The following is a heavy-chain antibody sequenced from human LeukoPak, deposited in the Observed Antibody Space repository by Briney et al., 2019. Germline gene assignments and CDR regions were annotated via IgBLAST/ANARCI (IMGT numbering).Heavy chain of an antibody. CDR2: INPNSGGT. CDR1: GYTFTGYY. CDR3: AREAPDYGDYVFDY. J-gene: IGHJ4*02. D-gene: IGHD4-17*01. Sequence: ASVNVSCKASGYTFTGYYMHWVRQAPGQGLEWMGWINPNSGGTNYAQKFQGRVTMTRDTSISTAYMELSRLRSDDTAVYYCAREAPDYGDYVFDYWGQGTLVTVSS. V-gene: IGHV1-2*02.